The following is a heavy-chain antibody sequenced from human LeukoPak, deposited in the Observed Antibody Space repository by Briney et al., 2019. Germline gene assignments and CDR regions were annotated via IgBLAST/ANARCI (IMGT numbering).Heavy chain of an antibody. J-gene: IGHJ4*02. Sequence: PGGSLRLSCSASGFTLRSFTFHWVRQAPGKGLEWVSVISFDGNNQYYADSVKGRFTVSRDDSRSTLSLQMDRLRGEDTALYYCVRDLGGARDYWGQGTLVTVSS. CDR3: VRDLGGARDY. CDR2: ISFDGNNQ. V-gene: IGHV3-30*04. CDR1: GFTLRSFT. D-gene: IGHD4/OR15-4a*01.